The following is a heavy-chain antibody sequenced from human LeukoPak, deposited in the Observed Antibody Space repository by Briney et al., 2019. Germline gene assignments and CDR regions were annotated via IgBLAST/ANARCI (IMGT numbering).Heavy chain of an antibody. CDR1: GYSISSGYY. J-gene: IGHJ4*02. CDR3: ARDYSRSSPWDY. D-gene: IGHD4-11*01. CDR2: IYHSGST. Sequence: SETLSLTCTVSGYSISSGYYLGWIRQPPGKGLEWIGSIYHSGSTYYDPSLKSRVTISVDTSKNQFSLKLSSVTAADTAVYYCARDYSRSSPWDYWGQGTLVTVSS. V-gene: IGHV4-38-2*02.